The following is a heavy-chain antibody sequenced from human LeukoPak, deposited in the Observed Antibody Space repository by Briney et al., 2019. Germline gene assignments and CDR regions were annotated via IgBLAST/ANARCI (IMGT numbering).Heavy chain of an antibody. J-gene: IGHJ4*02. CDR2: INTKSKTI. Sequence: GSLRLSCAASGFTFNTYTMNWVRQAPGKGLEWVSFINTKSKTIYYADSVKGRFTISRDNGKNSLYLQMNSLRAEDTALYYCVRDQDWAFDYWGRGTLVTVSS. CDR3: VRDQDWAFDY. D-gene: IGHD3-9*01. CDR1: GFTFNTYT. V-gene: IGHV3-48*01.